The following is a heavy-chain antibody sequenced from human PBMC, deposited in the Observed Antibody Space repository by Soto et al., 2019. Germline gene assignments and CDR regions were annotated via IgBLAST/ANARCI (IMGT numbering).Heavy chain of an antibody. J-gene: IGHJ4*02. Sequence: EVQLVESGGGLVQPGRSLRLSCAASGFTFDDYSMHWVRQGPGKGLEWVSSISWNSGNLGYADSVKGRLTFSRDNAKNSLYLQMNSLGGEDTALYYCAKGPSTTVCAFNDYWGQGTLVTVSS. V-gene: IGHV3-9*01. CDR2: ISWNSGNL. CDR1: GFTFDDYS. CDR3: AKGPSTTVCAFNDY. D-gene: IGHD4-17*01.